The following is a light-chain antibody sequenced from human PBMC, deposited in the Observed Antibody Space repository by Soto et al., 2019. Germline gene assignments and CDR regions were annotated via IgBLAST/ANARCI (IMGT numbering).Light chain of an antibody. CDR1: RSVSSY. CDR2: DAS. CDR3: QQRSNWPPWT. Sequence: EIVLKQSPATLSLSPGERATLSCRASRSVSSYLAWYQQKPGQAPRLLIYDASNRATGIPARFSGSGSGTDFTLTISSLEPEDFAVYYCQQRSNWPPWTFGQGTKVEIK. V-gene: IGKV3-11*01. J-gene: IGKJ1*01.